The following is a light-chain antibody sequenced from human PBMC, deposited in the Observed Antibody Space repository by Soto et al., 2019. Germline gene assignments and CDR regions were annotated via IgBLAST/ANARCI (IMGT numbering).Light chain of an antibody. CDR3: QQSGASPWT. CDR1: QSVSSSH. V-gene: IGKV3-20*01. Sequence: ELTQAPGSLSSSPVERATISCRASQSVSSSHLAWYKQKRGQAPRLLIYDTSTRATGIPDRFSGSWSGTDFTLTISRLEPEDWAVDHGQQSGASPWTVGQGTKVDIK. J-gene: IGKJ1*01. CDR2: DTS.